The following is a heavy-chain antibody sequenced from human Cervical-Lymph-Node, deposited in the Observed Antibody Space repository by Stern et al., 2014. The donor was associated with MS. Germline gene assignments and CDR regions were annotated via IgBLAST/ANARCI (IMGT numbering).Heavy chain of an antibody. CDR1: GFSFSRYA. J-gene: IGHJ4*02. D-gene: IGHD6-13*01. CDR2: SGYYGSNP. V-gene: IGHV3-33*01. Sequence: MQLVESGGGVVQPGRSLRLSCAASGFSFSRYAMHWVRQAPGKGLDWVAVSGYYGSNPTYADSVTGRFTISRDNCKNTLYLQMNSLRAEDTAVYYCASAYSSSHYYFDYWGQGTLVTVSS. CDR3: ASAYSSSHYYFDY.